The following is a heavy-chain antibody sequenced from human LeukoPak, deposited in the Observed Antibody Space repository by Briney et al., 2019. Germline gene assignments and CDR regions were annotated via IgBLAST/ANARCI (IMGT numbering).Heavy chain of an antibody. D-gene: IGHD6-19*01. CDR1: GLTFSTYW. V-gene: IGHV3-30*03. CDR2: IASDGGAK. Sequence: PGGSLRLSCAASGLTFSTYWVTWVRQAPGKGLEWVAVIASDGGAKVYADFVKGRFTLSRDNSKNTVFLQMNSLSVEDTAVYYCAREAAWGQWYFDLWGQGAPVTVSS. CDR3: AREAAWGQWYFDL. J-gene: IGHJ4*02.